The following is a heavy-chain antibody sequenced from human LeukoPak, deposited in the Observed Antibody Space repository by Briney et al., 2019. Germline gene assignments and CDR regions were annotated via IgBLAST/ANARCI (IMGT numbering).Heavy chain of an antibody. CDR3: AKVPFSYYYDSSGYYSLDY. V-gene: IGHV3-23*01. Sequence: GGSLRLSCAASGFTFSSYAMSWVRQAPGEGLEWVSAISGSGGSTYYADSVKGRFTISRDNSKNTLYLQMNSLRAEDTAVYYCAKVPFSYYYDSSGYYSLDYWGQGTLVTVSS. J-gene: IGHJ4*02. CDR1: GFTFSSYA. CDR2: ISGSGGST. D-gene: IGHD3-22*01.